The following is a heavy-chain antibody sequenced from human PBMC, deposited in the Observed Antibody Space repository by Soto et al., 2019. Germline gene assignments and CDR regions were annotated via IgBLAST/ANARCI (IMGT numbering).Heavy chain of an antibody. Sequence: QVQLVESGGGVVQPGRSLRLSCAASGFTFSSYGMHWVRQAPGKGLEWVAVISYDGSNKYYADSVKGRFTISRDNSKNTLYLQMNSLRAEDTAVYYCEKDLRGWFDPWGQGTLVTVSS. J-gene: IGHJ5*02. V-gene: IGHV3-30*18. CDR1: GFTFSSYG. CDR3: EKDLRGWFDP. CDR2: ISYDGSNK.